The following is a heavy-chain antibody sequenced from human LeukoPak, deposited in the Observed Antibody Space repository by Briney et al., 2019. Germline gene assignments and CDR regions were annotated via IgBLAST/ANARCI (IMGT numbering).Heavy chain of an antibody. Sequence: SETLSLTCTVSGGSISSYYWSWLRQPPGKGLEWIGYIYYSGSTNYNPSLKSRVTISVDTSKNQFSLKLSSVTAADTAVYYWAAESERWLLRSWGQGTLVTVSS. CDR2: IYYSGST. D-gene: IGHD6-19*01. CDR3: AAESERWLLRS. CDR1: GGSISSYY. J-gene: IGHJ4*02. V-gene: IGHV4-59*01.